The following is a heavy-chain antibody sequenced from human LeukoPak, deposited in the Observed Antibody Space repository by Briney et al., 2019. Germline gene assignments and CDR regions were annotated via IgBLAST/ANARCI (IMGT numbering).Heavy chain of an antibody. CDR2: IYYSGST. Sequence: SETLSLTCTVSRGSISSYYWSWIRQPPGKGLEWIGYIYYSGSTNYNPSLKSRVTISVDTSKNQFSLKLSSVTAADTAVYYCARQVRITIFGVVIPYNWFDPWGQGTLVTVSS. J-gene: IGHJ5*02. D-gene: IGHD3-3*01. CDR3: ARQVRITIFGVVIPYNWFDP. CDR1: RGSISSYY. V-gene: IGHV4-59*08.